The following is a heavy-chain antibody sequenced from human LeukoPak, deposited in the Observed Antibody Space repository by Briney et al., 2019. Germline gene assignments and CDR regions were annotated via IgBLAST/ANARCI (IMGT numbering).Heavy chain of an antibody. V-gene: IGHV4-30-4*08. D-gene: IGHD3-3*01. CDR2: IYYSGST. CDR3: VRVSVRDYDFWSGYYNY. J-gene: IGHJ4*02. Sequence: SETLSLTCTVSGGSISSGDYYWSWIRQPPGKGLEWIGYIYYSGSTYYNPSLKSRVTISVDTSKNQFSLKLSSVTAADTAVYYCVRVSVRDYDFWSGYYNYWGQGTLVTVSS. CDR1: GGSISSGDYY.